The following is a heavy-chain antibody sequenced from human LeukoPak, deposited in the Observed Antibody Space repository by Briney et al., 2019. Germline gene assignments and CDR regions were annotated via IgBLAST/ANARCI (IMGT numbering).Heavy chain of an antibody. Sequence: SETLSLTCTVSGGSVSSGSYYRSWIRQPPGKGLEWIGYSYCSGSTNYNPSLKSRVTISVDTSKNQFSLKLSSVTAADTAVYYCAREGSGSSWYYTAYYFDYWGQGTLVTVSS. D-gene: IGHD6-13*01. CDR2: SYCSGST. CDR3: AREGSGSSWYYTAYYFDY. CDR1: GGSVSSGSYY. V-gene: IGHV4-61*01. J-gene: IGHJ4*02.